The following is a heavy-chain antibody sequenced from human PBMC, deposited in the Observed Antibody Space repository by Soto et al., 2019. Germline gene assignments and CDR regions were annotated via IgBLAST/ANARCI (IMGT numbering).Heavy chain of an antibody. J-gene: IGHJ4*02. Sequence: PSETLSLTCTVSGGSISSYYWSWIRQPPGKGLEWIGYIYYSGSTNYNPSLKSRVTISVDTSKNQFSLKLSSVTAADTAVYYCARETFTLTWGFVWGQGTLVTVSS. D-gene: IGHD7-27*01. CDR1: GGSISSYY. CDR2: IYYSGST. CDR3: ARETFTLTWGFV. V-gene: IGHV4-59*01.